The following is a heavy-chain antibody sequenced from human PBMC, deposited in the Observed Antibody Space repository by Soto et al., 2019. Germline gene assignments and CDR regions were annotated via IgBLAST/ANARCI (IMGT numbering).Heavy chain of an antibody. CDR2: IYYSGST. J-gene: IGHJ6*02. V-gene: IGHV4-39*07. Sequence: SETLSLTCAVSGGSLSSSSYYWGWIRQPPGKGLEWIGSIYYSGSTNYNPSLKSRVTISVDTSKNQLSLKLTSVTAADTAVYYCARRPVSLYALDVRGQGTTVTVSS. CDR1: GGSLSSSSYY. CDR3: ARRPVSLYALDV.